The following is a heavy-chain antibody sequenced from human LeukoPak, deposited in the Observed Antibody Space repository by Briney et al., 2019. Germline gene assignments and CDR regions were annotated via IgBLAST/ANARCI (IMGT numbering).Heavy chain of an antibody. D-gene: IGHD3-3*01. CDR1: GDPISSYS. Sequence: SETLSLTCIVPGDPISSYSWSWIRQPPGKGLEWIGYIYFTGSTDYNPSLQSRATISAGTSKNQFSLKLTSLTAADTAVYYCARWSGGQQYFQHWGQGTLVTVSS. CDR3: ARWSGGQQYFQH. V-gene: IGHV4-59*01. CDR2: IYFTGST. J-gene: IGHJ1*01.